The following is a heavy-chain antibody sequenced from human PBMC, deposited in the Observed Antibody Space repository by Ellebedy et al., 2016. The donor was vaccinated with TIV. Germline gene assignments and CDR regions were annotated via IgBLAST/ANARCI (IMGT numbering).Heavy chain of an antibody. Sequence: SETLSLXCTVSGGPISSYYWSWIRQPPGKGLEWIGYIYYSGSTNYNPSLKSRVTISVDTSKIQFSLKLTSVTAADTAVYYCARMRVGALDYWGQGTLVTVSS. V-gene: IGHV4-59*01. CDR3: ARMRVGALDY. CDR1: GGPISSYY. D-gene: IGHD1-26*01. J-gene: IGHJ4*02. CDR2: IYYSGST.